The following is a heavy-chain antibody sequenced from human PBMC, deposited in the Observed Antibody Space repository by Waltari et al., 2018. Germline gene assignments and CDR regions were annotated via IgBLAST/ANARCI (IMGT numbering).Heavy chain of an antibody. Sequence: QVQLVQSGAEVKKPGASVKVSCKASGYTFTSYAMHWVRQAPGQRLEWMGWINAGKGNTKDSQKFQGRVTITRDTSASTAYMELSSLSSEDTALYYCARVSSSGGGYFDYWGQGTLVTVSS. CDR3: ARVSSSGGGYFDY. D-gene: IGHD6-13*01. CDR2: INAGKGNT. V-gene: IGHV1-3*01. CDR1: GYTFTSYA. J-gene: IGHJ4*02.